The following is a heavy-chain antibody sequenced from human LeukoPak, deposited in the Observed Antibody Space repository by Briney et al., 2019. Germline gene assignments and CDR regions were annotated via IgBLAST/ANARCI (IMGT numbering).Heavy chain of an antibody. CDR2: INPNSGGT. J-gene: IGHJ4*02. V-gene: IGHV1-2*02. CDR1: GYTFTGYY. CDR3: ARDGGGWEFDY. Sequence: GASVKVSCKASGYTFTGYYMHWGRQAPGQGLEWMGWINPNSGGTNYAQKFQGRVTMQRDKSISTAYMELSRLRSDDTAVYYCARDGGGWEFDYWGQGTLVTVSS. D-gene: IGHD6-19*01.